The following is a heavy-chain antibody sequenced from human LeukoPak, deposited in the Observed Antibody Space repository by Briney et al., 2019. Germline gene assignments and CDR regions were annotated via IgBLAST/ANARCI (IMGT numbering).Heavy chain of an antibody. V-gene: IGHV1-18*01. CDR1: GYTFTSYG. Sequence: VASVKVSCKAPGYTFTSYGISWVRQAPGQGLEWMGWISAYNGNTNYAQKLQGRVTMTTDTSTSTAYMELRSLRSDDTAVYYCARDRTGTTKFDYWGQGTLVTVSS. CDR3: ARDRTGTTKFDY. CDR2: ISAYNGNT. J-gene: IGHJ4*02. D-gene: IGHD1-1*01.